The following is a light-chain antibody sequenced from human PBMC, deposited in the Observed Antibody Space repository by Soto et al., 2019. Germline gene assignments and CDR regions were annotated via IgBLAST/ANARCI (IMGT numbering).Light chain of an antibody. CDR3: LHDAFFPYS. J-gene: IGKJ2*03. V-gene: IGKV1-6*01. Sequence: AIQMTQSPSSLSASVGDTVTFTCRASQAIRNDFGWFQQRPGKPPKLLIYGISILQTGVPSRFSGSGSGTEFTLTLTGMQPEDFATYYCLHDAFFPYSFGQGTRVEI. CDR2: GIS. CDR1: QAIRND.